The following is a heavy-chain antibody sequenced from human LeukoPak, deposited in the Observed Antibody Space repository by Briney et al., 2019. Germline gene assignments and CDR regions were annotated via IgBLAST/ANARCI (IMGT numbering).Heavy chain of an antibody. V-gene: IGHV3-66*01. CDR3: ARDEEQQLVR. CDR1: GFTFSSDA. D-gene: IGHD6-13*01. CDR2: IYSGGST. J-gene: IGHJ4*02. Sequence: PGRSQRLSCAASGFTFSSDAMHWVRQAPGKGLEWVSVIYSGGSTYYADSVKGRFTISRDNSKNTLYLQMNSLRAEDTAVYYCARDEEQQLVRWGQGTLVTVSS.